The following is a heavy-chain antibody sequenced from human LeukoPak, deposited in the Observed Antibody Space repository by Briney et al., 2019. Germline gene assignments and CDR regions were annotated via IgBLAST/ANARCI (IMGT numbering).Heavy chain of an antibody. CDR3: ARDFHYYCSGGSCYYLAFDI. D-gene: IGHD2-15*01. CDR1: GYTFTSYA. V-gene: IGHV7-4-1*02. Sequence: ASVKVSCKASGYTFTSYAMNWVRQAPGQGLEWMGWINTNTGNPTYAQGFTGRFVFSLDTSVSTAYLQISSLKAEDTAVYHCARDFHYYCSGGSCYYLAFDIWGQGTMVTVSS. J-gene: IGHJ3*02. CDR2: INTNTGNP.